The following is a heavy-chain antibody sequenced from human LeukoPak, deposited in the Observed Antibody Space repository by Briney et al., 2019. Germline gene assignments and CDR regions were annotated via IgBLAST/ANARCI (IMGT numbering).Heavy chain of an antibody. CDR2: ISSSGSTI. CDR1: GFIFTTYE. V-gene: IGHV3-48*03. D-gene: IGHD1-1*01. J-gene: IGHJ4*02. CDR3: ARGRHYGDY. Sequence: GGSLRLSCAASGFIFTTYEMNWVRQAPGKGLEWVSYISSSGSTIYYADSVMGRFTISRDNAKNSLYLQMNSLRAEDTAVYYCARGRHYGDYWGQGTLVTVSS.